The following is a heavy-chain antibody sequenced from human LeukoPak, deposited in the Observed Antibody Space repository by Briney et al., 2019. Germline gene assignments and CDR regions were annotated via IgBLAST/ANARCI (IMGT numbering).Heavy chain of an antibody. D-gene: IGHD1-26*01. CDR3: AKGLGWERDAFDI. J-gene: IGHJ3*02. CDR2: IRPNSERT. V-gene: IGHV3-23*01. Sequence: GGSLRLSCAASGFTFSSYAISWVRQAPGKGLEWVSAIRPNSERTYYADSVKGRFTISRDNSKDTVYLQMNSLRAEDTAVYYCAKGLGWERDAFDIWGQGTMVTVSS. CDR1: GFTFSSYA.